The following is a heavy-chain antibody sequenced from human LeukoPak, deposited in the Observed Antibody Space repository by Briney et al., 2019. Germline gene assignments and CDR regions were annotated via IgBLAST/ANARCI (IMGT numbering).Heavy chain of an antibody. CDR2: ISGSGGST. Sequence: GGSLRLSCAASGFTFSSYAMSWVRQAPGKGLEWVSAISGSGGSTYYADSVKGRFTISRDNSKNTLYLQMNSLRAEDTAVYYCAKGAPGAVAGINYWFDPWGQGTLVTVSS. CDR3: AKGAPGAVAGINYWFDP. D-gene: IGHD6-19*01. CDR1: GFTFSSYA. V-gene: IGHV3-23*01. J-gene: IGHJ5*02.